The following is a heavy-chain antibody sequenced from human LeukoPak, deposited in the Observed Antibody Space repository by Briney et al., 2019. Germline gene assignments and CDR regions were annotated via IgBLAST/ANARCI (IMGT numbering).Heavy chain of an antibody. CDR3: ARGGGYSSSSVDY. J-gene: IGHJ4*02. V-gene: IGHV4-59*01. D-gene: IGHD6-6*01. CDR2: IYYSGST. Sequence: SETLSLTCAVYGGSFSGYCWSWIRQPPGKGLEWIGYIYYSGSTNYNPSLKSRVTISVDTSKNQFSLKLSSVTAADTAVYYCARGGGYSSSSVDYWGQGTLVTVSS. CDR1: GGSFSGYC.